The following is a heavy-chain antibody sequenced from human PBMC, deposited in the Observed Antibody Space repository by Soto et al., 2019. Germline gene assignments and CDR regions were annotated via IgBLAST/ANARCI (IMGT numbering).Heavy chain of an antibody. Sequence: GGSLRLSCAASGFRFSGYYMSWVRQAPGKGLEWISYINSGTYTNYADSVKGRFTISRDNAKNSLYLQMNSLRAEDTGVYYCVRGDFGLGLDYWGLGTLVTVSS. CDR3: VRGDFGLGLDY. V-gene: IGHV3-11*06. D-gene: IGHD1-26*01. CDR2: INSGTYT. J-gene: IGHJ4*02. CDR1: GFRFSGYY.